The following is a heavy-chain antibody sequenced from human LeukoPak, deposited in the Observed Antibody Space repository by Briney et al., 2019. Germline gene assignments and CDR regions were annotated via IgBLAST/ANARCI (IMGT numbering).Heavy chain of an antibody. V-gene: IGHV3-23*01. J-gene: IGHJ4*02. Sequence: GRSLRLSCAASGFKFSSYSMKWVRQAPGKGLEWVSTFSGSGGNTYYADSVKSRFTISRDNSKNTLYLQMNSLRAEDTAVYYCAGESYDSSGYVDYWGQGTLVTVSS. CDR1: GFKFSSYS. D-gene: IGHD3-22*01. CDR2: FSGSGGNT. CDR3: AGESYDSSGYVDY.